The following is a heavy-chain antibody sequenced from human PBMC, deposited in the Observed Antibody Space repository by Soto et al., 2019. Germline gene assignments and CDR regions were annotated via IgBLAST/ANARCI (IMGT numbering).Heavy chain of an antibody. CDR3: ARMATFGSLNWFDP. J-gene: IGHJ5*02. CDR1: GYSFTNNY. V-gene: IGHV1-8*01. Sequence: ASVKVSCKASGYSFTNNYVTWVRQSTVQGLEWMGWMNPGSGDTGYAQKFQGRVTMTRDISIATAYMELSSLRSDDTAIYYCARMATFGSLNWFDPWGQGTLVTAPQ. CDR2: MNPGSGDT. D-gene: IGHD3-16*01.